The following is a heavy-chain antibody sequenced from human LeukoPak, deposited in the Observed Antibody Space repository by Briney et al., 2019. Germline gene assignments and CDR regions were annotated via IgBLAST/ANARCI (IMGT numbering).Heavy chain of an antibody. CDR1: GFTFSSYS. J-gene: IGHJ5*02. Sequence: GGSLRLSCAASGFTFSSYSMNWVRQAPGKGLEWVSSISSSSSYIYYADSVNGRFTISRDNAKNPLYLQMNSLRAEDTAVYYWARDRDHAVGAPFGYNWFDPWGQGTLVTVSS. D-gene: IGHD1-26*01. V-gene: IGHV3-21*01. CDR2: ISSSSSYI. CDR3: ARDRDHAVGAPFGYNWFDP.